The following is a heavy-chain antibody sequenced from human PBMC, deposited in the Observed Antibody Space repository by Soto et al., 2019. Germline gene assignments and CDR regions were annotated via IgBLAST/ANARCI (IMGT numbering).Heavy chain of an antibody. V-gene: IGHV3-23*01. CDR1: GFAFITYA. J-gene: IGHJ6*02. CDR2: LRGSGGSS. CDR3: AKVTKRAAAGRYEYYKYGMYV. D-gene: IGHD6-13*01. Sequence: PGGSLRLSCAAAGFAFITYAMPWVRQAPGKGLEWVSVLRGSGGSSYYAASVEGRFTSSRDKSKNPLFLQRNGLRAEDTAGYYCAKVTKRAAAGRYEYYKYGMYVWGQGTTVTVSS.